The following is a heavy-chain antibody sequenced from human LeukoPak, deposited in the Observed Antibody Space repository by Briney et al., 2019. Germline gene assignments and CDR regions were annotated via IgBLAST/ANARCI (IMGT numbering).Heavy chain of an antibody. V-gene: IGHV1-2*02. CDR1: GYTFTGYY. Sequence: GASVKVSCKASGYTFTGYYMHWVRQAPGQGLEWVGWINPNRGGTNFAQKFHGRVTMTSDTSISTAYMELSSLASDDTAVYYCARRGYYLYVDSWGQGTLVTVSS. CDR2: INPNRGGT. CDR3: ARRGYYLYVDS. D-gene: IGHD2/OR15-2a*01. J-gene: IGHJ4*02.